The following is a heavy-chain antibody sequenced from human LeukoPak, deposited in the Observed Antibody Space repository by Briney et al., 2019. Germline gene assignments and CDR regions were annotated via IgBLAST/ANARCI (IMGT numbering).Heavy chain of an antibody. CDR2: IYHSGST. CDR1: GGSISSGGYS. CDR3: ARDLRYCSSTSCWDWFDP. V-gene: IGHV4-30-2*01. Sequence: SETLSLTCAVSGGSISSGGYSWSWIRQPPGKGLEWIGYIYHSGSTYYNPSLKSRVTISVDGSKNQFSLKLSSVTAADTAVYYCARDLRYCSSTSCWDWFDPWGQGTLVTVSS. J-gene: IGHJ5*02. D-gene: IGHD2-2*01.